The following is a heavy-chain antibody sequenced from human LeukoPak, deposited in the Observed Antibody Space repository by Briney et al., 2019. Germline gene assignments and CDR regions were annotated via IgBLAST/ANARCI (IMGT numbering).Heavy chain of an antibody. J-gene: IGHJ4*02. CDR3: TTVGARRRFFDY. V-gene: IGHV3-15*01. CDR2: IKSKTDGGTT. Sequence: GGSLRLSCAASGFTFSSYWMSWVRQAPGKGLEWVGRIKSKTDGGTTDYAAPVKGRFTISRDDSKNTLYLQMNSLKTEDTAVYYCTTVGARRRFFDYWGQGTLVTVSS. CDR1: GFTFSSYW. D-gene: IGHD1-26*01.